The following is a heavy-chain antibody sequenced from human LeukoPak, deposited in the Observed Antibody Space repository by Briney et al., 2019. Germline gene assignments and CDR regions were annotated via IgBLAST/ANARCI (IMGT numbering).Heavy chain of an antibody. D-gene: IGHD5-12*01. CDR2: IYYSGST. V-gene: IGHV4-39*01. CDR3: ARQISDYNSGWHFDL. J-gene: IGHJ4*02. CDR1: GGSISSSNYY. Sequence: SETLSLTCTVSGGSISSSNYYWAWIRQPPGKGLEWIASIYYSGSTYYSPSLKSRLTRSVDTSKNQFSLKVSSVTAADTAVYYCARQISDYNSGWHFDLWGQGILVTVSA.